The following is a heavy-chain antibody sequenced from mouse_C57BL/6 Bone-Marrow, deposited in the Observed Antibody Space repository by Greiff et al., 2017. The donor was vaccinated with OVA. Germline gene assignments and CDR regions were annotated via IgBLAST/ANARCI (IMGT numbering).Heavy chain of an antibody. CDR1: GFTFSSYA. J-gene: IGHJ1*03. Sequence: EVQVVESGGGLVKPGGSLKLSCAASGFTFSSYAMSWVRQTPEKRLEWVATISDGGSYTYYPDNVKGRFTISRDNAKNNLYLQMSHLKSEDTAMYYCARDRGYDYVRYFDVWGTGTTVTVSS. CDR3: ARDRGYDYVRYFDV. D-gene: IGHD2-4*01. V-gene: IGHV5-4*01. CDR2: ISDGGSYT.